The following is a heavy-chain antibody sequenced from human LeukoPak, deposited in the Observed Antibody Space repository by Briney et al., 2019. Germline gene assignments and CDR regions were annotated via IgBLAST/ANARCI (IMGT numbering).Heavy chain of an antibody. V-gene: IGHV1-2*02. CDR3: ARIYRPLQLVSGGMDV. CDR1: GYTFTGYY. D-gene: IGHD6-6*01. J-gene: IGHJ6*02. CDR2: INPNSGGT. Sequence: GASVKVSCKASGYTFTGYYMHWVRQAPGRGLEWMGWINPNSGGTNYAQKFQGRVTMTRDTSISTAYMELSRLRSDDTAVYYCARIYRPLQLVSGGMDVWGQGTTVTVSS.